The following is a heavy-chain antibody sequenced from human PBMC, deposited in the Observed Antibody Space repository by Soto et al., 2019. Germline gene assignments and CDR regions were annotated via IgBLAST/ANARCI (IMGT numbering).Heavy chain of an antibody. Sequence: GGSLILSCAASGFTFSSYGMHWVRQAPGKGLEWVAVISYDGSNKYYADSVKGRFTISRDNSKNTLYLQMNSLRAEDTAVYYCAKGIGSDFWSGQYQGPFPYYYYYYMDVWGKGTTVTVSS. CDR2: ISYDGSNK. CDR1: GFTFSSYG. V-gene: IGHV3-30*18. D-gene: IGHD3-3*01. CDR3: AKGIGSDFWSGQYQGPFPYYYYYYMDV. J-gene: IGHJ6*03.